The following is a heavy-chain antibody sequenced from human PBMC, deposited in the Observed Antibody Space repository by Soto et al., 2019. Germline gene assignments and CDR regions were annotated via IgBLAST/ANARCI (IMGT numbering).Heavy chain of an antibody. J-gene: IGHJ5*02. CDR2: INHSGST. D-gene: IGHD1-7*01. CDR3: ARGGYNWNYVWGGHTSNWFDP. Sequence: PSETLSLTCAVYGGSFSCYYWSWIRQPPGKGLEWIGEINHSGSTNYNPSLKSRVTISVDTSKNQFSLKLSSVTAADTAVYYCARGGYNWNYVWGGHTSNWFDPWGQGTLVT. CDR1: GGSFSCYY. V-gene: IGHV4-34*01.